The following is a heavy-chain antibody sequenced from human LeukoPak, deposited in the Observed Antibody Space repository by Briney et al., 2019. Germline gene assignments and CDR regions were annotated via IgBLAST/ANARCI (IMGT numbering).Heavy chain of an antibody. D-gene: IGHD3-22*01. Sequence: PSETLSLTCTVSGGSISSSSYYWGWIRQPPGKGLEWIGSIYYSGSTYYNPSLKSRVTISVDTSKNQFSLKLSSVTAADTAVYYCARGGPTSGGFTMIVPGDAFDIWGQGTMVTVSS. CDR2: IYYSGST. V-gene: IGHV4-39*01. CDR1: GGSISSSSYY. J-gene: IGHJ3*02. CDR3: ARGGPTSGGFTMIVPGDAFDI.